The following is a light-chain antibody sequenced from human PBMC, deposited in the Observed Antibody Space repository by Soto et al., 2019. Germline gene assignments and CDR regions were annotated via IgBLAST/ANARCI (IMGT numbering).Light chain of an antibody. CDR1: SSDVGGQNY. Sequence: QSALTQPASVSGSPRQSITISCSGSSSDVGGQNYVSWYQHHPGQAPRLMIYDVTKRPSGVSTRFSGAKSGNTASLTISGLQAEDEADYYCSSYTTRSVVFGTGTKLTVL. CDR2: DVT. V-gene: IGLV2-14*03. CDR3: SSYTTRSVV. J-gene: IGLJ1*01.